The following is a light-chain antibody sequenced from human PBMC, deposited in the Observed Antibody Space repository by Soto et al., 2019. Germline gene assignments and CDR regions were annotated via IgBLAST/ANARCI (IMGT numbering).Light chain of an antibody. CDR3: CSYACSRNLV. J-gene: IGLJ2*01. V-gene: IGLV2-23*01. Sequence: QSALTQPASVSGSPGQSITISCTGTSSDVGSYNFVSWYQQHTGKAPTLMIYEGSNVPSGVSNRFSGSKSGKKDSLTISGIQDDDEADYSCCSYACSRNLVFGGGTKLTVL. CDR2: EGS. CDR1: SSDVGSYNF.